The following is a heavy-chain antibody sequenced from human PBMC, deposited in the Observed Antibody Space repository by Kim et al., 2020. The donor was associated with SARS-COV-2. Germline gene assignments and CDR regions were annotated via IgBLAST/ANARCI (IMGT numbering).Heavy chain of an antibody. CDR2: INQSGNT. D-gene: IGHD3-3*01. V-gene: IGHV4-34*01. CDR1: DGSFSGYY. J-gene: IGHJ3*02. CDR3: ARGPPCSSGYRDAFDI. Sequence: WETLSLRCAVYDGSFSGYYWSWIRQTPGKGLEWIGEINQSGNTNYNPSLKMRVTISEDTSKNQFSLNLNSVTAADTAVYYCARGPPCSSGYRDAFDIWGQGTMVTVSS.